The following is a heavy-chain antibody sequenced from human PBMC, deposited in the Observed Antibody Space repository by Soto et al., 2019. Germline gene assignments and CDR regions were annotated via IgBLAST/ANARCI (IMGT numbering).Heavy chain of an antibody. CDR1: GFSFVNYA. J-gene: IGHJ4*02. Sequence: VGSLRLSCAASGFSFVNYAMNWVRQAPGKGLEWVSGLSGSGTSTYYADSVKGRFTISRDNSRDTLFLQMNSLTADDTAVYYCAKATTNGGWFNPFDSWGQGALVTVSS. CDR2: LSGSGTST. V-gene: IGHV3-23*01. D-gene: IGHD6-19*01. CDR3: AKATTNGGWFNPFDS.